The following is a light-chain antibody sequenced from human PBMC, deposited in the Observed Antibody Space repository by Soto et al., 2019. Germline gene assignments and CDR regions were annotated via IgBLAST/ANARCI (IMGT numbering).Light chain of an antibody. CDR3: SSYTSSSTLAYV. CDR1: SIDVGAYNY. Sequence: QSVLTQPASVSASPGQSITISCTGTSIDVGAYNYVSWYQQHPGKAPKLMIYEVSNRPSGVSNRFSGSKSGSTASLTISGLQAEDEADYYCSSYTSSSTLAYVFGPGTKLTVL. CDR2: EVS. V-gene: IGLV2-14*01. J-gene: IGLJ1*01.